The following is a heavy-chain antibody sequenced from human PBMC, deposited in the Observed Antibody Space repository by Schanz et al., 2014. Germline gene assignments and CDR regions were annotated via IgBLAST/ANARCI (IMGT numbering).Heavy chain of an antibody. J-gene: IGHJ3*02. CDR2: ISFDGSNN. CDR1: GFTFSSYA. Sequence: QVQLVESGGGVVQPGRSLRLSCAASGFTFSSYALHWVRQAPGKGLEWVAVISFDGSNNYYADSVKGRFTISRDNSKNTLYLQMSSLRAEDTAVYYCARPSGSYFWAFDIWGQGTMVTVSS. V-gene: IGHV3-30*04. CDR3: ARPSGSYFWAFDI. D-gene: IGHD3-10*01.